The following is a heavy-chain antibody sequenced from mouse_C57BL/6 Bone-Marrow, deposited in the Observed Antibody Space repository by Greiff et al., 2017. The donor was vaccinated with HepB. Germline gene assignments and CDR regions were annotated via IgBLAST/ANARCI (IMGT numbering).Heavy chain of an antibody. CDR2: FYPGSGSI. V-gene: IGHV1-62-2*01. J-gene: IGHJ1*03. Sequence: VKLQESGAELVKPGASVKLSCKASGYTFTEYTIHWVKQRSGQGLEWIGWFYPGSGSIKYNEKFKVKATLTADNSSSTVYMELSRLTSEDSAVYFCARHEDPDYGSSYQYCDVWGTGTTVTVSS. CDR1: GYTFTEYT. D-gene: IGHD1-1*01. CDR3: ARHEDPDYGSSYQYCDV.